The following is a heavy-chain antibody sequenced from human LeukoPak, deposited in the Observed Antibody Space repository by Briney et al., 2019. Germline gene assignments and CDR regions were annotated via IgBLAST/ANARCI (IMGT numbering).Heavy chain of an antibody. D-gene: IGHD2-2*01. Sequence: XSLKXXXXXXXXSFTXYWIGWVRQMPGKGLEWMGIIYPGDSDTRYSPSFQGQVTISADKSISTAYLQWSSLKASDTAMYYCARSLPAATTFDYWGQGTLVTVSS. J-gene: IGHJ4*02. V-gene: IGHV5-51*01. CDR2: IYPGDSDT. CDR3: ARSLPAATTFDY. CDR1: XXSFTXYW.